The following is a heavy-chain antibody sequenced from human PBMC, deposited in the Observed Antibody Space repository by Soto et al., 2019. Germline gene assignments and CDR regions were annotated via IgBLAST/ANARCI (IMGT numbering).Heavy chain of an antibody. D-gene: IGHD2-15*01. CDR1: GYTFTSYG. V-gene: IGHV1-18*01. CDR2: ISAYNGNI. Sequence: QVQLVQSGAEVKKPGASVKVSCKASGYTFTSYGISWVRQAPGQGLEWMGWISAYNGNIKYAQKLQVIVTITTDTSTSTAYMALRSLRSDDTAVYSYASDLAVALVDYWGQGTLVTVSS. J-gene: IGHJ4*02. CDR3: ASDLAVALVDY.